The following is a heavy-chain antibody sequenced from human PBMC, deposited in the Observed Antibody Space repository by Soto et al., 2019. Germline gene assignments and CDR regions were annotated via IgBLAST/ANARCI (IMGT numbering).Heavy chain of an antibody. CDR3: AGDPFYYASYY. CDR2: INPNSGGT. D-gene: IGHD3-10*01. Sequence: ASVKVSCKASGYTFTGYYMHWVRQAPGQGLEWMGWINPNSGGTNYAQKFQGRVTMTGDTSISTAYMEVTSLRAEDTAAYYCAGDPFYYASYYWGQGALVTVSS. J-gene: IGHJ4*02. CDR1: GYTFTGYY. V-gene: IGHV1-2*02.